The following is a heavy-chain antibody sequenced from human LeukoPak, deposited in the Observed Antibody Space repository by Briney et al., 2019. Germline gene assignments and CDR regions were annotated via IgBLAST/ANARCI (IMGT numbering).Heavy chain of an antibody. V-gene: IGHV4-4*07. CDR3: ARDHNYYGSGKDWFDP. CDR2: IYTSGST. Sequence: SETLSLTCTVSGGSFGNYYWSWIRQPAGKGLEWIGRIYTSGSTNYNPSLKSRVTISVDTSKNQFSLKLSSVTAADTAGYYCARDHNYYGSGKDWFDPWGQGTLVTVSS. D-gene: IGHD3-10*01. J-gene: IGHJ5*02. CDR1: GGSFGNYY.